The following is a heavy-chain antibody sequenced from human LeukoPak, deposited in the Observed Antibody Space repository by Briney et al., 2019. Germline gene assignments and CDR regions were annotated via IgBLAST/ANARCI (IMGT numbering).Heavy chain of an antibody. CDR3: ARHPWVRGAFDT. Sequence: SETLSLTCTVSGGSISSYYWSWIRQPPGKGLEWIGEINHSGSTNYNPSLKSRVTISVDTSKNQFSLKLSSVTAADTAVYYCARHPWVRGAFDTWGQGTMVTVSS. V-gene: IGHV4-34*01. CDR2: INHSGST. D-gene: IGHD3-16*01. J-gene: IGHJ3*02. CDR1: GGSISSYY.